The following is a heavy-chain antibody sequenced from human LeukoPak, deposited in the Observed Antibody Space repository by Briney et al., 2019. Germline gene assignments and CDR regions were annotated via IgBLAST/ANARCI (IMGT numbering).Heavy chain of an antibody. CDR3: ASADCGGDCFSGVTGYYYYMDV. J-gene: IGHJ6*03. Sequence: SGTLSLTCAVSGGSISSSNWWSWVRQSPGKGLEWIGEIYHSGSTNYNPSLKSRVTISLDKSKNQFSLKLSSVTAADTAVYYCASADCGGDCFSGVTGYYYYMDVWGKGTTVTVSS. CDR2: IYHSGST. D-gene: IGHD2-21*02. CDR1: GGSISSSNW. V-gene: IGHV4-4*02.